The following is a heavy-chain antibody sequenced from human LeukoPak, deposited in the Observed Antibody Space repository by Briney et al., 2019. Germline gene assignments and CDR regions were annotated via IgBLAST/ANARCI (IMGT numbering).Heavy chain of an antibody. CDR2: IFYVGST. Sequence: SETLSLTCTVSGDSIGSHYWSWIRQPPGKGLEWIGYIFYVGSTNYNPSLKSRVTISVDTSKNQFSLKLNSVTAADTAVCYCARDYYDSRGEAFDIWGQGTMVTVSS. CDR1: GDSIGSHY. V-gene: IGHV4-59*11. D-gene: IGHD3-22*01. CDR3: ARDYYDSRGEAFDI. J-gene: IGHJ3*02.